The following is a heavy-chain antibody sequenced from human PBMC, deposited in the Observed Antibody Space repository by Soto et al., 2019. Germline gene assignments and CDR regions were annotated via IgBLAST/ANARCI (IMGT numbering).Heavy chain of an antibody. D-gene: IGHD3-10*01. CDR1: GFTFNNYA. V-gene: IGHV3-23*01. J-gene: IGHJ4*02. CDR3: VGDYYHVSGSYYDIPLDY. CDR2: VLQSGSGT. Sequence: EVQLLESGGGLVQPGGSLRLSCAASGFTFNNYAMTWVRQAPGKGLEWVSTVLQSGSGTYYADSVRGRFIISRDNSKNTLYLQMNSRRVEDTAVYHWVGDYYHVSGSYYDIPLDYWGQGTLVTVSS.